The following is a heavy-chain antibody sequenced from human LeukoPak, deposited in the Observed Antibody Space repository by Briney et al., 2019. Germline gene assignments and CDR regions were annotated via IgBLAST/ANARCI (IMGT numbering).Heavy chain of an antibody. CDR3: ARLAAAGTFDY. CDR1: GFTFSSYS. V-gene: IGHV3-21*01. D-gene: IGHD6-13*01. Sequence: GGSLRLSCAASGFTFSSYSMNWVRQAPGKGLEWVSSISSSSSYIYYADSVKGRFTISRDNAKNSLYLQMNSLRAEDTAVYCCARLAAAGTFDYWGQGTLVTVSS. J-gene: IGHJ4*02. CDR2: ISSSSSYI.